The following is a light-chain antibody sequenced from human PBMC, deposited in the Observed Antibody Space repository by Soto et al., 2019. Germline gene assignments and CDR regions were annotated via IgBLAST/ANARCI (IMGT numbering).Light chain of an antibody. V-gene: IGKV1-12*01. CDR3: QQANGFPIT. CDR2: GAS. Sequence: DIQMTQSPSSVSASVGDRVTITCRASQDISSRLGWYQQKPGKAPNLLIYGASNLQSGVPSRFSGSGSGTDFSLTISSLQPEDFATYYCQQANGFPITFGQGTRLEIK. CDR1: QDISSR. J-gene: IGKJ5*01.